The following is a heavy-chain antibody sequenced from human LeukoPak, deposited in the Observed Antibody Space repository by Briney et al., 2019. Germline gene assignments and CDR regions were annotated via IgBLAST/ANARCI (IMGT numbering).Heavy chain of an antibody. D-gene: IGHD1-1*01. J-gene: IGHJ4*02. Sequence: GGSLRLSCAASGFTFSSYGMHWVRQAPGKGLEWVAVILYDGRNKYYADSVKGRFTISRDNSKNTLYLQMNSLRDDDTAVYYCASELIRGTQVIDYWGQGTLVTVSS. CDR1: GFTFSSYG. V-gene: IGHV3-30*03. CDR2: ILYDGRNK. CDR3: ASELIRGTQVIDY.